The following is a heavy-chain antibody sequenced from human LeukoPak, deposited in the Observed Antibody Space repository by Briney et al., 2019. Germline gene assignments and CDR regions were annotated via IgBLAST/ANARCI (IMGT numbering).Heavy chain of an antibody. CDR3: ARATASMTAAFDM. D-gene: IGHD2-8*01. Sequence: GGSLRLSCAASRFTFSSYEMNWVRQAPGKGPEWVSYISSSGSTMYYADSVKGRFTISRDNAENSLYLQMNNLRVEDTAVYYCARATASMTAAFDMWGQGTMGTASS. CDR1: RFTFSSYE. V-gene: IGHV3-48*03. CDR2: ISSSGSTM. J-gene: IGHJ3*02.